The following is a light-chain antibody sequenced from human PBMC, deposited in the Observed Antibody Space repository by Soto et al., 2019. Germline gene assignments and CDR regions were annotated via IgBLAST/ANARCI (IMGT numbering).Light chain of an antibody. V-gene: IGKV3-20*01. Sequence: EIVMTQSPATLSVSPGERATLSCRASQSVSSSYLAWYQQKPGQAPRLLIYGASSRATGIPDRFSGSGSGTDFTLTISSLQPEDVAAYYCQKYNSAPLTFGGGTKVDI. CDR2: GAS. CDR1: QSVSSSY. J-gene: IGKJ4*01. CDR3: QKYNSAPLT.